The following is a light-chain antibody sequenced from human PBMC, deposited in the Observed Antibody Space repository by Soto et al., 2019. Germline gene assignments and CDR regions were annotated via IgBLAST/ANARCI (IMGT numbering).Light chain of an antibody. J-gene: IGKJ1*01. CDR1: QSVSSN. V-gene: IGKV3-15*01. CDR2: GAS. CDR3: QQYNNWPT. Sequence: EIVMTQSPATLSVSPGERATLSCRASQSVSSNLAWYQQKPGQAPRLLIYGASTRATGIPARFSGSGSETEFTLNISSLQTEDFEGYYCQQYNNWPTFGQGTKVEIK.